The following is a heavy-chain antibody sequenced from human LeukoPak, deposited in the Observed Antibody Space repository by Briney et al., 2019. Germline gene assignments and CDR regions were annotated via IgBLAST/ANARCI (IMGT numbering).Heavy chain of an antibody. CDR1: GGTFSSYA. CDR3: ARVRDYSDSSGYYHTFLDY. D-gene: IGHD3-22*01. V-gene: IGHV1-69*04. J-gene: IGHJ4*02. Sequence: ASVKVSCKASGGTFSSYAISWVRQAPGQGLEWMGRIIPILGIANYAQKFQGRVTITRDTSASTAYMELSSLRSEDTAVYYCARVRDYSDSSGYYHTFLDYWGQGTLVTVSS. CDR2: IIPILGIA.